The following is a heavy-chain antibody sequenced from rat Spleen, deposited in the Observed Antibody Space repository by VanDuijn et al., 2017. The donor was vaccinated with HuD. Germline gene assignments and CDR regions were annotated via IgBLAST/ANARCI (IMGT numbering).Heavy chain of an antibody. V-gene: IGHV5-25*01. J-gene: IGHJ2*01. CDR2: INFDGSGT. D-gene: IGHD1-7*01. CDR1: GFTFSNYD. CDR3: ARQGMRY. Sequence: EVQLVESGGGLVQPGGSMKLSCAASGFTFSNYDMAWVRQAPTKGLEWVASINFDGSGTYYRDSVKGRFSISRDNAKSTLYLQMDSLRSEDTATYYCARQGMRYWGQGVMVTVTS.